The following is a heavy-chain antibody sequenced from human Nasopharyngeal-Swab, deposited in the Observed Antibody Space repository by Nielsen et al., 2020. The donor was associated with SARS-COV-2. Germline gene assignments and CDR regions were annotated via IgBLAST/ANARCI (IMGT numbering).Heavy chain of an antibody. D-gene: IGHD4-11*01. V-gene: IGHV3-11*04. J-gene: IGHJ4*02. CDR1: GFIFSDYY. CDR2: ISTSGTTI. Sequence: GESLKISCSASGFIFSDYYMSWVRQAPGKGLEWVSSISTSGTTIYYADSVKGRFTISRDNAKNSLYLQMNSLRAEDTAVYYCARDSYTNGLVKTFWGQGTLVTVSS. CDR3: ARDSYTNGLVKTF.